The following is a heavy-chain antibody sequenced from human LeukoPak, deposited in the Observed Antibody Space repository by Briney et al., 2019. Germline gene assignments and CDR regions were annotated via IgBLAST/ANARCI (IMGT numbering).Heavy chain of an antibody. CDR2: IYYSGKT. J-gene: IGHJ5*02. V-gene: IGHV4-39*07. Sequence: SETLSLTCSVSGGSISSGSYYWGWIRQPPGKGLEWIGSIYYSGKTYYNPSLKSRVTISVDTSKNQISLKLSSVPAADTAVYYCAKDRVSIRPDYDSSGYYYRPLAPWGQGTLVTVSS. CDR3: AKDRVSIRPDYDSSGYYYRPLAP. CDR1: GGSISSGSYY. D-gene: IGHD3-22*01.